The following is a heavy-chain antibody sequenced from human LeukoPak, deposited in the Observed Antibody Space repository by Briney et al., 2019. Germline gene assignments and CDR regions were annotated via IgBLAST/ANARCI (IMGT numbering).Heavy chain of an antibody. D-gene: IGHD2-15*01. V-gene: IGHV4-59*12. Sequence: SETLSLTCTVSGGSISSYYWSWIRQPPGKGLEWIGYIYYSGSTNYNSSLQSRVTMSVDTSKNQFSLKLSSVTAADTAVYYCARALNPLPGTYYFDYWGQGTLVTVSS. CDR3: ARALNPLPGTYYFDY. CDR2: IYYSGST. CDR1: GGSISSYY. J-gene: IGHJ4*02.